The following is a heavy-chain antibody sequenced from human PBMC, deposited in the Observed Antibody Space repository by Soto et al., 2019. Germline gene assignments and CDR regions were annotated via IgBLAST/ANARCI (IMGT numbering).Heavy chain of an antibody. V-gene: IGHV4-59*01. CDR1: GGSISSYY. Sequence: SETLSLTCTVSGGSISSYYWSWIRQPPGKGLEWIGYIYYSGSTNYNPSLKSRVTISVDTSKNQFSLKLSSVTAADTAVYYCARRNTIFGVELFDYWGQGTLVTVSS. CDR2: IYYSGST. D-gene: IGHD3-3*01. J-gene: IGHJ4*02. CDR3: ARRNTIFGVELFDY.